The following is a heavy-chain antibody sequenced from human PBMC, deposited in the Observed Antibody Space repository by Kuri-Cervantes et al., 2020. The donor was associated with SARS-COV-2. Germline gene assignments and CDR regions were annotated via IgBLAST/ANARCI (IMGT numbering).Heavy chain of an antibody. J-gene: IGHJ6*04. D-gene: IGHD2-15*01. Sequence: GESLKISCAASGFTFDDYAMNWVRQAPGKGLEWVSVISWDGGSTYYADSVKGRFTISRDNSKNSLYLQMNSLRTEDTALYYCAKDRLPRISSGSCYWDWGKGTTVTVSS. CDR3: AKDRLPRISSGSCYWD. CDR1: GFTFDDYA. CDR2: ISWDGGST. V-gene: IGHV3-43D*04.